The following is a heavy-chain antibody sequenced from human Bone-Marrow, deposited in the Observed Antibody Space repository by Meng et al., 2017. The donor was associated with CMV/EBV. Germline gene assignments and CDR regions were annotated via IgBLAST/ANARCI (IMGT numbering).Heavy chain of an antibody. Sequence: ASVKVSCKASGYTFTGYYMQWVRQAPGQGLEWMGWINPNSGGTNYAQKFQGRVTMTRDTSISTAYMELSRLRSDDTAVYYCAREMQLARRGYYYYYYGMDVWGQGTTVTVSS. D-gene: IGHD6-6*01. CDR2: INPNSGGT. V-gene: IGHV1-2*02. CDR3: AREMQLARRGYYYYYYGMDV. CDR1: GYTFTGYY. J-gene: IGHJ6*02.